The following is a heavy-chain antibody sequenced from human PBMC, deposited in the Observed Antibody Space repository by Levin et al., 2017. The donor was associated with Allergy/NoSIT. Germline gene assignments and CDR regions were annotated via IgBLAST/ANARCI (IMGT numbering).Heavy chain of an antibody. Sequence: PGGSLRLSCAASGFTFSSYAMSLVRQAPGKGLEWVSAISGSGGSTYYADSVKGRFTISRDNSKNTLYLQMNSLRAEDTAVYYCAKATADYDYVWGSYDPSYFDYWGQGTLVTVSS. CDR3: AKATADYDYVWGSYDPSYFDY. CDR2: ISGSGGST. V-gene: IGHV3-23*01. J-gene: IGHJ4*02. D-gene: IGHD3-16*01. CDR1: GFTFSSYA.